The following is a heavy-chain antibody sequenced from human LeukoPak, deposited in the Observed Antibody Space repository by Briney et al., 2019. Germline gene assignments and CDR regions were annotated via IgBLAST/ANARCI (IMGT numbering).Heavy chain of an antibody. D-gene: IGHD3-16*01. CDR1: GGSISSSSYYW. CDR3: ARHQMGANTFDY. Sequence: SETLSLTCTVSGGSISSSSYYWWSWVRQPPGQGLEWIGEIYPTPNTNYNPSLKSRVAISVDKSKNRFSLNLYSVTAADTAVYYCARHQMGANTFDYWGQGTLVTVSS. CDR2: IYPTPNT. J-gene: IGHJ4*02. V-gene: IGHV4-4*02.